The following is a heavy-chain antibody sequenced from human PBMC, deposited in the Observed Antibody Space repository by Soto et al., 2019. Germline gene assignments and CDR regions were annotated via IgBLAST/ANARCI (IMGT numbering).Heavy chain of an antibody. CDR1: GFSVSSKY. V-gene: IGHV3-7*01. J-gene: IGHJ4*02. Sequence: PGGSLRLSCAASGFSVSSKYMTWVRQAPGKGLEWVAVIWYDGSEKYYVDSVKGRLTISRDNAKNSLYLQMNSLRAEDTAVYYCARGRFGDLDYWGQGTLVTVSS. CDR2: IWYDGSEK. D-gene: IGHD3-10*01. CDR3: ARGRFGDLDY.